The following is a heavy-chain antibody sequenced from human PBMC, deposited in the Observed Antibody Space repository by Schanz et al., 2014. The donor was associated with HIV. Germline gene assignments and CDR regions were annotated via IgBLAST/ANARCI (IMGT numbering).Heavy chain of an antibody. Sequence: EVQLLDSGGGLVQPGGSLRLSCVASGFTFNNYAMTWVRQAPGKGLEWVSSISESGGRSYYADSVNGRFTISRDNSKNTLYLQMTTLRTEDTAVYYCVKPEYDSRGNSQSHFDSWGQGTLVTVSS. J-gene: IGHJ4*02. V-gene: IGHV3-23*01. CDR1: GFTFNNYA. CDR2: ISESGGRS. D-gene: IGHD3-22*01. CDR3: VKPEYDSRGNSQSHFDS.